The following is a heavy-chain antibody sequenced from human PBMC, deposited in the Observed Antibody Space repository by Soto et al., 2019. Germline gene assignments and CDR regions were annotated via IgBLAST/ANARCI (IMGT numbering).Heavy chain of an antibody. D-gene: IGHD6-13*01. V-gene: IGHV1-2*04. Sequence: QMQLVQSGAEVKKPGASVKVSCKASGYTFTGYYMHWVRQAPGQGLEWMGWINPNSGGTNYAQKFQGWVTMTRDTSISSAYMELSRLRSDDTAVYYCARVQLVLHYYYDMDVWGKGTTVTVSS. CDR1: GYTFTGYY. J-gene: IGHJ6*03. CDR2: INPNSGGT. CDR3: ARVQLVLHYYYDMDV.